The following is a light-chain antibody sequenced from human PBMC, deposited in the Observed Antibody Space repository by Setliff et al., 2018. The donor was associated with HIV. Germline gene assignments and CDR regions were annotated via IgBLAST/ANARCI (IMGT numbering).Light chain of an antibody. CDR2: EVI. Sequence: QSALTQPPSASGSPGQSVTISCTGTSSDVGGYNYVSWYQQHPDKAPKLMIYEVIKRPSGVPNRFSGSKSGNTASLTVSGLQAEDEADYYCSSYTGSSNFVVFGGGTK. CDR3: SSYTGSSNFVV. V-gene: IGLV2-8*01. CDR1: SSDVGGYNY. J-gene: IGLJ2*01.